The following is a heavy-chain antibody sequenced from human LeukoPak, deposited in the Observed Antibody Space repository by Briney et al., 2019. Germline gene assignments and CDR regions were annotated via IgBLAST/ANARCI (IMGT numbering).Heavy chain of an antibody. V-gene: IGHV3-33*06. Sequence: PGGSLRLSCAASGFTFSNNGMHWVRQAPDKGLEWLALIWFDGSNKYYADSVKGRFTISRDNSKKTLYLQMNTLRPEDTAVYYCAKALSSSWSRGRYFDSWGQGTLVTVSS. CDR2: IWFDGSNK. J-gene: IGHJ4*02. CDR1: GFTFSNNG. CDR3: AKALSSSWSRGRYFDS. D-gene: IGHD6-13*01.